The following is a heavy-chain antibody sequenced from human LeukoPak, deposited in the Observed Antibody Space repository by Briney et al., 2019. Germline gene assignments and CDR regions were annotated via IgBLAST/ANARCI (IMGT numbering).Heavy chain of an antibody. J-gene: IGHJ4*02. CDR1: GFTFNKAW. V-gene: IGHV3-15*01. Sequence: GGSLRLSCAAPGFTFNKAWMSWVRQAPGKGLEWVGRIKSKTDGGTTEYAAPVKGRFTISRDDSKSTLYLQMDSLKTEDTAVYYCTTSATYYYDSGGYTLFDYWGQGTLVTVSS. CDR3: TTSATYYYDSGGYTLFDY. CDR2: IKSKTDGGTT. D-gene: IGHD3-22*01.